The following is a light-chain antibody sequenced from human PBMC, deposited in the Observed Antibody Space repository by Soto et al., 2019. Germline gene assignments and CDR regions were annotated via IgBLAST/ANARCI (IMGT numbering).Light chain of an antibody. CDR1: QGISNF. CDR2: SAS. CDR3: QKYNSGPLT. Sequence: DVQITQSPSSLSASVGDRVTIPCRASQGISNFVAWYQQIAGKVPKLLIHSASTLQSGVPSRFSGSGSGTDFTLTISSLQPEDVAIYYCQKYNSGPLTFGGGTKVDI. V-gene: IGKV1-27*01. J-gene: IGKJ4*01.